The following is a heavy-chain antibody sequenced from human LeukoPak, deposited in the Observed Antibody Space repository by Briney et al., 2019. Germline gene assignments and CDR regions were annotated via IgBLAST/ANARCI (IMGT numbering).Heavy chain of an antibody. CDR2: ISSDGSNK. V-gene: IGHV3-30*18. Sequence: SGGSRRLSCAASGFTFSTYGMHWVRQAPGKGLEWVAVISSDGSNKYYADSVKGRFTISRDNSKNTLYLQMNSLRAEDTAVYYCAKRGYSYSFDYWGQGTLVTVSS. CDR3: AKRGYSYSFDY. J-gene: IGHJ4*02. D-gene: IGHD5-18*01. CDR1: GFTFSTYG.